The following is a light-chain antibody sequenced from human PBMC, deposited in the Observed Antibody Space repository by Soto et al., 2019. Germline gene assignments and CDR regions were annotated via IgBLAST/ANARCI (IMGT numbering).Light chain of an antibody. CDR1: QNINTY. CDR2: DAS. V-gene: IGKV1-33*01. J-gene: IGKJ4*01. CDR3: QQYDDPALT. Sequence: DIQMTQYPSSLSASVGARVTMTCRASQNINTYLNWYQQRPGQAPKLLIYDASILETGVPSRFSASGSGTDFTFTIDSLQPDDIATYYCQQYDDPALTFGGGTKV.